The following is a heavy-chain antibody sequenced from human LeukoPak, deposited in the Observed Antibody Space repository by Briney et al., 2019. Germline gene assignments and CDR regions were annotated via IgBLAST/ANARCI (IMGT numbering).Heavy chain of an antibody. J-gene: IGHJ4*02. D-gene: IGHD3-16*02. V-gene: IGHV4-39*01. CDR2: IYYSGGT. CDR1: GGSISSSSYY. CDR3: ARQPKAYDYVWGSYRPLFYFDY. Sequence: SETLSLTCTVSGGSISSSSYYWGWIRQPPGKGLEWIGSIYYSGGTYYNPSLKSRVTISVDTSKNQFSLKLSSVTAADTAVYYCARQPKAYDYVWGSYRPLFYFDYWGQGTLVTVSS.